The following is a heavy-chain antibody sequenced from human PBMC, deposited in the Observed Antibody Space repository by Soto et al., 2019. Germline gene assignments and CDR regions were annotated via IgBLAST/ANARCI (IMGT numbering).Heavy chain of an antibody. Sequence: PSETLSLTCAVYGGSFSGYYWSWIRQPPGKGLEWIREINHSGSTNYNPSLKSRVTISVDTSKNQFSLKLSSVTAADTAVYYCARGDRCSGGSCYPYSSGWRTYGMDVWGQGTTVTVSS. J-gene: IGHJ6*02. V-gene: IGHV4-34*01. CDR1: GGSFSGYY. CDR3: ARGDRCSGGSCYPYSSGWRTYGMDV. D-gene: IGHD2-15*01. CDR2: INHSGST.